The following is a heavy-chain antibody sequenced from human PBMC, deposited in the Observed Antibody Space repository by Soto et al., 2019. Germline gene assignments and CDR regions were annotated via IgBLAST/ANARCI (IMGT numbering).Heavy chain of an antibody. V-gene: IGHV3-7*01. CDR1: GFTFSNYW. J-gene: IGHJ4*02. CDR3: ARGYSGEDF. Sequence: GGSLRLSCAASGFTFSNYWMSWVRQAPGKGLEWVASIDQDESETYYQDTVKGRFTVSRDNARDSLFLQMNSLGAEDTALYYCARGYSGEDFWGQGTLVTVSS. D-gene: IGHD6-19*01. CDR2: IDQDESET.